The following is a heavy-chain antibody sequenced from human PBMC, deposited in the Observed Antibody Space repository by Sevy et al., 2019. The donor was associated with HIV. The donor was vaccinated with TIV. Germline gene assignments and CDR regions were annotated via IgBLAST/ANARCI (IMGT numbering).Heavy chain of an antibody. CDR2: MRPNTGAT. CDR3: ARGGNGDFWSYEYYYYGMDV. CDR1: GYTFTTYD. Sequence: ASVKVSCAAFGYTFTTYDINWVRQAPGQGLEWMGWMRPNTGATGFAQKFQGRVTLTRNKSITTVYMELSSLTYEDTAIYYCARGGNGDFWSYEYYYYGMDVWGQGTTVTVSS. D-gene: IGHD3-3*01. J-gene: IGHJ6*02. V-gene: IGHV1-8*01.